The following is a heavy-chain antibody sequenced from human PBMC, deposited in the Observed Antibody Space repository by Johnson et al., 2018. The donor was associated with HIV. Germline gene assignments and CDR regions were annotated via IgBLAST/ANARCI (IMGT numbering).Heavy chain of an antibody. Sequence: QVQLVESGGGLVKPGGSLRLSCAASGFTFSDYYMSWIRQAPGKGLEWVSYISSSGSTYYADSVKGRFTISRDNSKNTLYLQMNSLRAEDTAVYYCARDPSPIVGATYAFDIWGQVTMVTVSS. D-gene: IGHD1-26*01. J-gene: IGHJ3*02. V-gene: IGHV3-11*01. CDR2: ISSSGST. CDR1: GFTFSDYY. CDR3: ARDPSPIVGATYAFDI.